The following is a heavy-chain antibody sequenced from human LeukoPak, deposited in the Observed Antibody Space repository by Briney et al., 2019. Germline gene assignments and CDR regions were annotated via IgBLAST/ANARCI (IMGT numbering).Heavy chain of an antibody. Sequence: PSETLSLTCAVYGGSFSGYYWSWIRQPPGKGLEWIGEINHSGSTNYNPSLKSRVTISVDTSKNQFSLKLSSVTAEDTAVYYCARLGMITFGGVIVDDYWGQGTLVTVSS. CDR3: ARLGMITFGGVIVDDY. V-gene: IGHV4-34*01. CDR2: INHSGST. D-gene: IGHD3-16*02. J-gene: IGHJ4*02. CDR1: GGSFSGYY.